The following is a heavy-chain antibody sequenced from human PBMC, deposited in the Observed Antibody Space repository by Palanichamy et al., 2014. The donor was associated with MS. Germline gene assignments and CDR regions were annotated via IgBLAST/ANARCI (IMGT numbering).Heavy chain of an antibody. V-gene: IGHV3-7*03. D-gene: IGHD6-6*01. CDR3: AKDTWAGSAFFDY. Sequence: EVQLVESGGGLVQPGGSLRLSCAASGFTFSSYWMSWVRQAPGKGLEWVANIKEDGSEKNYVDSVKGRFTISRDNAKKSLYLQMNSLRAEDTAVYYCAKDTWAGSAFFDYWGQGTLVSVSS. J-gene: IGHJ4*02. CDR2: IKEDGSEK. CDR1: GFTFSSYW.